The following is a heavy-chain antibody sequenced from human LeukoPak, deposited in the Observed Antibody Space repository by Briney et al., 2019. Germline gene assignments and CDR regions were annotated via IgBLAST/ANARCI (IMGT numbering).Heavy chain of an antibody. D-gene: IGHD3-10*01. CDR3: ARATMVRGGPPNNWFDP. Sequence: ASVKVSCKASGGTFSSYAISWVRQAPGQGLEWMGRIIPILGIANYAQKFQGRVTITADKSTSTAYMELSSLRSEDTAAYYCARATMVRGGPPNNWFDPWGQGTLVTVSS. CDR2: IIPILGIA. V-gene: IGHV1-69*04. J-gene: IGHJ5*02. CDR1: GGTFSSYA.